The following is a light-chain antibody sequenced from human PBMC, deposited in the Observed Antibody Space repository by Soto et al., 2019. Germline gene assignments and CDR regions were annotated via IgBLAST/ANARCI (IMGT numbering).Light chain of an antibody. CDR2: GAS. CDR3: ELYGILPRT. V-gene: IGKV3-15*01. J-gene: IGKJ4*02. Sequence: VLTPYHGKKSLSPGERATLSCRASHTISSNLAWYQQKPGQAPRLLIYGASTRATGIPARFSGSGSGTDFTLTISSLQPEDCAVYYCELYGILPRTF. CDR1: HTISSN.